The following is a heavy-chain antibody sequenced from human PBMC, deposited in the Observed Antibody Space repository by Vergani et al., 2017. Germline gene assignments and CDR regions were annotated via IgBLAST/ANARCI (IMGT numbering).Heavy chain of an antibody. D-gene: IGHD3-22*01. CDR3: ARVGWSYYDSSGYYYAPGGWFDP. CDR2: IDPSDSYT. CDR1: GYSFTSYW. V-gene: IGHV5-10-1*03. Sequence: EVQLVQSAAEVKKPGESLRISCKGSGYSFTSYWISWLRQMPGKGLEWMGRIDPSDSYTNYSPSFQGHVTILADKSISTAYLQWSSLKASDTAMYYCARVGWSYYDSSGYYYAPGGWFDPWGQGTLVTVSS. J-gene: IGHJ5*02.